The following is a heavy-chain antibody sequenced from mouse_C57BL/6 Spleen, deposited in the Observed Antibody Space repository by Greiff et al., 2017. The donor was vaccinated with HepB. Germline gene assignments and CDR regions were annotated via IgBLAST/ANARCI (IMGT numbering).Heavy chain of an antibody. V-gene: IGHV1-66*01. Sequence: QVQLQQSGPELVKPGASVKISCKASGYSFTSYYIHWVKQRPGQGLEWIGWIYPGSGNTKYNEKFKGKATLTADTSSSTAYMQLSSLTSEDSAVYYCDYYSNYLDYWGQGTTLTVSS. J-gene: IGHJ2*01. CDR2: IYPGSGNT. CDR1: GYSFTSYY. D-gene: IGHD2-5*01. CDR3: DYYSNYLDY.